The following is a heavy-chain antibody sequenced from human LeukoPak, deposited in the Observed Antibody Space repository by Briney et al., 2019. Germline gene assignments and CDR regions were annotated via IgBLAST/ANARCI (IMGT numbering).Heavy chain of an antibody. D-gene: IGHD3-22*01. V-gene: IGHV3-21*01. CDR2: ISSSSSYI. CDR3: ARDPWYYYGSSGYYPDAFDI. Sequence: KTGGSLRLSCAASGFTFSSYSMNWVRQAPGKGLEWVSSISSSSSYIYYADSVKGRFTISRDNAKNSLYLQMNSLRAEDTAVYYCARDPWYYYGSSGYYPDAFDIWGQGTMVTVPS. J-gene: IGHJ3*02. CDR1: GFTFSSYS.